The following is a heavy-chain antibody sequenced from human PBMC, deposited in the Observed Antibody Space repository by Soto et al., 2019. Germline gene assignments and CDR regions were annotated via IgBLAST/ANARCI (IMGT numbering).Heavy chain of an antibody. Sequence: SETLSLTCTVSGGSISSGDYYWSWIRQPPGKGLEWIGYIYYSGSTYYNPSLKSRVTISVGTSKNQFSLKLSSVTAADTAVYYCARQSIAARPGWFDPWGQGTLVTVSS. V-gene: IGHV4-30-4*01. D-gene: IGHD6-6*01. J-gene: IGHJ5*02. CDR2: IYYSGST. CDR3: ARQSIAARPGWFDP. CDR1: GGSISSGDYY.